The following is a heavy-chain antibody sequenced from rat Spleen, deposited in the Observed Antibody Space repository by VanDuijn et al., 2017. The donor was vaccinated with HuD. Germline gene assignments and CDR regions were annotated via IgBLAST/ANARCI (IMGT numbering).Heavy chain of an antibody. CDR2: MRYDGDT. D-gene: IGHD1-2*01. J-gene: IGHJ4*01. V-gene: IGHV2S30*01. CDR3: ARYSSYVMDA. CDR1: GFSLTGNN. Sequence: QVQLKESGPGLVQPSQTLSLTCTVSGFSLTGNNVYWIRQAPGKGLEWMGRMRYDGDTYYNSALKSRLSISRDTSKSQVFLKMNSLQTEDTAMYFCARYSSYVMDAWGQGASVTVSS.